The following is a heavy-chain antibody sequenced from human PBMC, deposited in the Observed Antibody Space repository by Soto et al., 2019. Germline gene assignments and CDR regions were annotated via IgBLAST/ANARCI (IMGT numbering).Heavy chain of an antibody. V-gene: IGHV3-48*02. CDR1: GFTFSSYN. CDR3: ARDSPSSSGYYFYFHY. Sequence: VGSLRLSCAASGFTFSSYNMNWVRQAPGKGLEWVSYISSSSSTIYYADSVKGRFTISRDNAQNSLFLQMNSLRDEDTAVYYCARDSPSSSGYYFYFHYWGQGTLVTVSS. CDR2: ISSSSSTI. D-gene: IGHD3-22*01. J-gene: IGHJ4*02.